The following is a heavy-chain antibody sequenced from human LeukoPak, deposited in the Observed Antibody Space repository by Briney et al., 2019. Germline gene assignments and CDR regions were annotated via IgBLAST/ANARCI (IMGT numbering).Heavy chain of an antibody. CDR1: GFSLSTSGMR. CDR3: ARSYYYDSSFYFDY. CDR2: IDWDDDK. Sequence: SGPALVKPTQTLTLTCTFSGFSLSTSGMRVSWIRQPPGKALEWLARIDWDDDKFYSTSLKTRLTISKDTSKNQVVLTMTNMDPVDTATYYCARSYYYDSSFYFDYWGQGTLVTVSS. V-gene: IGHV2-70*04. D-gene: IGHD3-22*01. J-gene: IGHJ4*02.